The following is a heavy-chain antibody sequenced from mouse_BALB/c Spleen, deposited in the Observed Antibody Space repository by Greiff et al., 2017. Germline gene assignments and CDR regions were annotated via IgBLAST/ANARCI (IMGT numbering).Heavy chain of an antibody. CDR2: INPGSGAT. J-gene: IGHJ4*01. CDR3: ARWEGYAMDY. CDR1: GYAFTNYL. D-gene: IGHD4-1*01. Sequence: QVQLQQSGAELVRPGTSVKVSCKASGYAFTNYLIEWVKQRPGQGLEWIGVINPGSGATSYNQKFKGKATFTVDTSSSTAYMQFNSLTSEDSAVYYCARWEGYAMDYWGQGTSVTVSS. V-gene: IGHV1-54*01.